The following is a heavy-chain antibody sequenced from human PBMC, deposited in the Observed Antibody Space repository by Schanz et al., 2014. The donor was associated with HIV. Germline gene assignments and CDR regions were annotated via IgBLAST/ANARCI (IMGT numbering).Heavy chain of an antibody. J-gene: IGHJ4*02. CDR1: GFTFSSYG. Sequence: QVQLVEFGGGVVQPGRSLRLSCAASGFTFSSYGMHWVRQAPGKGLEWLAVIWYDGSNKYYADSVKGRFTISRDNSKNTLYLQMNSLRSEDTAVYYCARAGLHDYGDSGLDYWGQGTLVTVSS. CDR2: IWYDGSNK. V-gene: IGHV3-33*01. D-gene: IGHD4-17*01. CDR3: ARAGLHDYGDSGLDY.